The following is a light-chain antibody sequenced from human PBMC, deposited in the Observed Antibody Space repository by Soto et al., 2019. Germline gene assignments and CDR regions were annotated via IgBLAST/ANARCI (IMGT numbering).Light chain of an antibody. J-gene: IGLJ1*01. CDR2: DVS. CDR1: SSDVGGYKY. Sequence: QSVLTQPASVSGSPGQSIALSRTGTSSDVGGYKYVSWYQQHPAKVPKLMIYDVSNRPSGVSDRFSGSKSGNTASLTISGLQAEDEADYYCYSYTTSGTYVFGTGTKVTVL. V-gene: IGLV2-14*01. CDR3: YSYTTSGTYV.